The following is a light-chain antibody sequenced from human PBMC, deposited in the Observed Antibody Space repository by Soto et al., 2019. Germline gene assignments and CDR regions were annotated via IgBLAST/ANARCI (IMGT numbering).Light chain of an antibody. CDR2: DAS. J-gene: IGKJ2*01. Sequence: EIVLTQSPATLSLSPGERATLSCRASQSVSSYLAWYQQKPGQAPRLLIYDASNRATGIPARFSGSESGTDFTLTISSREPEDFAVYYCQQRSNWPPYTFGQGTKLEI. V-gene: IGKV3-11*01. CDR1: QSVSSY. CDR3: QQRSNWPPYT.